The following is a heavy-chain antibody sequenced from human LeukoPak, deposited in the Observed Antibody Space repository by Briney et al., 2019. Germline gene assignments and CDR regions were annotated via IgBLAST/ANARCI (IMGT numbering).Heavy chain of an antibody. CDR2: IYCSGST. CDR1: GGSVSSGSYY. D-gene: IGHD6-13*01. Sequence: SETLSLTCTVSGGSVSSGSYYWSWIRQPPGKGLEWIGYIYCSGSTNYNPSLKSRVTISVDTSKNQFSLKLSSVTAADTAVYYCARDIGAAAGTPYYFDYWGQGTLVTVSS. CDR3: ARDIGAAAGTPYYFDY. J-gene: IGHJ4*02. V-gene: IGHV4-61*01.